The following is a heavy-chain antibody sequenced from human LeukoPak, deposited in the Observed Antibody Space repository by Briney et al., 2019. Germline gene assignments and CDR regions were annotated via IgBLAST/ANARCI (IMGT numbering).Heavy chain of an antibody. J-gene: IGHJ2*01. CDR3: AKGSEQWYYGSGSRWYLGL. D-gene: IGHD3-10*01. CDR2: IQQDGSEK. V-gene: IGHV3-7*05. CDR1: GFTFSSYW. Sequence: GGSLRLSCAASGFTFSSYWMIWVRQAPGKGLEWVANIQQDGSEKYYVDSVKGRFTISRDNAKNSLYLQMNSLRAEDAAVYYCAKGSEQWYYGSGSRWYLGLWGRGTLVTVSS.